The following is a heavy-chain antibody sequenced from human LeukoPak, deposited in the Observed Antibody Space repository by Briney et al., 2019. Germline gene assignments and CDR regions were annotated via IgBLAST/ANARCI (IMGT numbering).Heavy chain of an antibody. J-gene: IGHJ4*02. V-gene: IGHV4-4*07. Sequence: SETLSLTCTVSGGSISSYYWSWIRQPAGKGLEWIGRIYTSGSTNYNPSLKRRVTMSVDTSKNQFSLKLSSVTAADTAVYYCARHGRGSPYDYFDYWGQGTLVTVSS. CDR1: GGSISSYY. CDR3: ARHGRGSPYDYFDY. D-gene: IGHD4-17*01. CDR2: IYTSGST.